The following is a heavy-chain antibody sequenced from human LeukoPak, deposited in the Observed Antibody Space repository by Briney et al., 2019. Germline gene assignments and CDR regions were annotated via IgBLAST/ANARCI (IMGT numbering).Heavy chain of an antibody. CDR1: GGSVTSSSYY. D-gene: IGHD5-18*01. V-gene: IGHV4-39*01. CDR2: SHYSGTT. CDR3: AKGYRYSDY. Sequence: SETLSLTCTVSGGSVTSSSYYWGWIRQPPGKGLEWIGNSHYSGTTYCNPSLKSRITISVDTSKNQFSLKLSSVTAADAAVYYCAKGYRYSDYWGQGTLVTVSS. J-gene: IGHJ4*02.